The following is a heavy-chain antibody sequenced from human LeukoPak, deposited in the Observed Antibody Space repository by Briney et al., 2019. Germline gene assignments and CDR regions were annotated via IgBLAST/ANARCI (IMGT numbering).Heavy chain of an antibody. Sequence: SETLSLTCAVYGGSFSGYYWSWIRQPPGKGLEWIGEINHSGSTNYNPSLKSRVTISVDTSKNQFSLKLSSVTAADTAVYYCARRSLRYFDWNWFDPWGQGTLVTVSS. J-gene: IGHJ5*02. CDR3: ARRSLRYFDWNWFDP. CDR1: GGSFSGYY. CDR2: INHSGST. D-gene: IGHD3-9*01. V-gene: IGHV4-34*01.